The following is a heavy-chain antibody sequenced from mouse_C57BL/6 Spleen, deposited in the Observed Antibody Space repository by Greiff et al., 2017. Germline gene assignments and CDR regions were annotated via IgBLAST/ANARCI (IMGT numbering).Heavy chain of an antibody. CDR3: AREEDGYPFDY. CDR1: GYAFTNYW. Sequence: QVHVKQSGAELVRPGTSVKVSCKASGYAFTNYWIEWVKQRPGQGLEWIGVINPGSGGTNYNEKFKGKATMTADKSSSTAYMQLSSLTSEDSAVYYCAREEDGYPFDYWGQGTTLTVSS. CDR2: INPGSGGT. J-gene: IGHJ2*01. D-gene: IGHD2-3*01. V-gene: IGHV1-54*01.